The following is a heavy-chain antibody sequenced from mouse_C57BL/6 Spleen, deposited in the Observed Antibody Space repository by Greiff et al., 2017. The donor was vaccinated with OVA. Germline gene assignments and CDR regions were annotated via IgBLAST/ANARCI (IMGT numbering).Heavy chain of an antibody. CDR3: NRGNFDV. J-gene: IGHJ1*03. V-gene: IGHV14-4*01. CDR2: IDPENGDT. Sequence: EVQLQQSGAELVRPGASVKLSCTASGFNIKDDYMHWVKQRPEQGLEWIGWIDPENGDTEYASKFQGKATITAATSSNTAYLQLSSLTSEYTAVYYCNRGNFDVWGTGTTVTVSS. CDR1: GFNIKDDY.